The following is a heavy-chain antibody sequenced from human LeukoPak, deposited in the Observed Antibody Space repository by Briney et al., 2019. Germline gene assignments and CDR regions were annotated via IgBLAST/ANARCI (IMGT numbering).Heavy chain of an antibody. V-gene: IGHV3-21*01. Sequence: GGSLRLSCAASGFTFSSYSMNWVRQAPGKGLERVSSISSSSSYIYYADSVKGRFTIFRDNAKNSLYLQMNSLRAEDTAVYYCARDVRVVTAIHDAFDIWGQGTMVTVSS. CDR3: ARDVRVVTAIHDAFDI. J-gene: IGHJ3*02. CDR2: ISSSSSYI. D-gene: IGHD2-21*02. CDR1: GFTFSSYS.